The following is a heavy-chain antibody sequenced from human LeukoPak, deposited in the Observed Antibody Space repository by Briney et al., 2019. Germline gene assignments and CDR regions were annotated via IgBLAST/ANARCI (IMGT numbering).Heavy chain of an antibody. CDR2: IYPGDSDT. Sequence: GESLKISCKGSGYSFTSYWIGWVRQMPGKGLEGMGIIYPGDSDTRYSPSFQGQVTISADKSISTAYLQWSSLKASDTAMYYCARSYYYDSSGIDYWGQGTLVTVSS. D-gene: IGHD3-22*01. CDR1: GYSFTSYW. V-gene: IGHV5-51*01. CDR3: ARSYYYDSSGIDY. J-gene: IGHJ4*02.